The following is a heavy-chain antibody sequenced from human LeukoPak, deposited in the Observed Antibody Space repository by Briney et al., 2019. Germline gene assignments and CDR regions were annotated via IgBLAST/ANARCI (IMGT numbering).Heavy chain of an antibody. CDR2: IRSKANNYAT. Sequence: GGSLRLSCAASGFTFSGSAIHWVRQASGKGLEWVGRIRSKANNYATAYVVSVIGRFTISRDDSKNTAFLQMNSLKTEDTAVYYCTRFMDGGLDFDYWGQGTLVTVSS. CDR1: GFTFSGSA. V-gene: IGHV3-73*01. J-gene: IGHJ4*02. CDR3: TRFMDGGLDFDY. D-gene: IGHD4-23*01.